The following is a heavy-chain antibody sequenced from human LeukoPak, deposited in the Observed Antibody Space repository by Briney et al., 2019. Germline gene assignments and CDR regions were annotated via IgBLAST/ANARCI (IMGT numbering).Heavy chain of an antibody. J-gene: IGHJ4*02. V-gene: IGHV3-33*01. D-gene: IGHD4-17*01. Sequence: GGSLRLSCAASGFTFRGNGMHWVRQAPGKGPEWVAIIWYDGSNRYYADSVKGRFTISRDNSKNTLFLQMNSLTAEDTAVYYCARDQGTSVTAMVGGHFDYWGPGTLVTVSS. CDR2: IWYDGSNR. CDR1: GFTFRGNG. CDR3: ARDQGTSVTAMVGGHFDY.